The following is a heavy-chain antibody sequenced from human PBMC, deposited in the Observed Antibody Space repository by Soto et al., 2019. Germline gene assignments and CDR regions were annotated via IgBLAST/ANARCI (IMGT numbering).Heavy chain of an antibody. CDR1: GGTFSSYT. J-gene: IGHJ6*02. D-gene: IGHD5-12*01. V-gene: IGHV1-69*02. CDR3: ATSPDIVATYYYYGMDV. Sequence: QVQLVQSGAEVKKPGSSVKVSCKASGGTFSSYTISWVRQAPGQGLEWMGRIIPILGIANYAQKFQGRVTITADKSTSTAYMELSSLRSEDTAVYYCATSPDIVATYYYYGMDVWGQGTTVPVSS. CDR2: IIPILGIA.